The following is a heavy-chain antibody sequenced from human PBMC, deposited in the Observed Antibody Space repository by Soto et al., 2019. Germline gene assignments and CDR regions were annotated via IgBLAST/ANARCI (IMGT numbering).Heavy chain of an antibody. V-gene: IGHV4-34*01. D-gene: IGHD2-15*01. CDR3: ARGSRVLATPLGPYYYGMDV. Sequence: SETLSLTCAVYGGSFSGYYWSWIRQPPGKGLEWIGEINHSGSTNYNPSLKSRVTISVDTSKNQFSLKLSSVTAADTAVYYRARGSRVLATPLGPYYYGMDVWGQGTTVTVSS. J-gene: IGHJ6*02. CDR1: GGSFSGYY. CDR2: INHSGST.